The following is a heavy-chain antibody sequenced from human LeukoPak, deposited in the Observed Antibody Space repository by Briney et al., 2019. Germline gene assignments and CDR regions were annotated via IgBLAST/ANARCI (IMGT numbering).Heavy chain of an antibody. D-gene: IGHD2-15*01. CDR2: IRSKTDAGTT. Sequence: GGSLRLSCAASGFTFSNAWMNWVRQAPGKGLEWVGLIRSKTDAGTTDYAQPVKGIFTITRDDSENTLYLQMNSLKTEDTAVYYCRSGSSPGAFDYWGQGTLVTVSS. V-gene: IGHV3-15*01. CDR3: RSGSSPGAFDY. J-gene: IGHJ4*02. CDR1: GFTFSNAW.